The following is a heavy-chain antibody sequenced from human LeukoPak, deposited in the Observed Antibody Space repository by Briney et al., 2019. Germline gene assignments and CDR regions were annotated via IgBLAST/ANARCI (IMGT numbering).Heavy chain of an antibody. CDR1: GFTFSDYY. Sequence: GGSLRLSCAASGFTFSDYYMSWIRQAPGKGLEWVSYISSSGSTIYYADSVKGRFTISRDNSKNTLYLQMNSLRAEDTAVYYCAKPLTSGWIEYFQHWGQGTLVTVSS. CDR2: ISSSGSTI. J-gene: IGHJ1*01. D-gene: IGHD6-19*01. CDR3: AKPLTSGWIEYFQH. V-gene: IGHV3-11*01.